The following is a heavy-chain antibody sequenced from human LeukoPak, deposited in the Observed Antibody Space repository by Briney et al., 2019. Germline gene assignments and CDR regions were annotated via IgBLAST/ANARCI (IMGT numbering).Heavy chain of an antibody. Sequence: ASVKVSFKASGYTFTVYYMHWVRQAPGQGREGMGWINPNSGGTNYAQKFQGRVTMTRDTSISTAYMELSRLRSDDAAVYYCATYYYDSSGYYYIDYWGQGTLVTVSS. CDR1: GYTFTVYY. D-gene: IGHD3-22*01. CDR2: INPNSGGT. V-gene: IGHV1-2*02. CDR3: ATYYYDSSGYYYIDY. J-gene: IGHJ4*02.